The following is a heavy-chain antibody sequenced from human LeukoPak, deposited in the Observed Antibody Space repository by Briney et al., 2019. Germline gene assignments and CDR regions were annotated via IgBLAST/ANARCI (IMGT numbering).Heavy chain of an antibody. CDR3: ASVKNGVAGTPGLYFDY. V-gene: IGHV1-18*01. CDR2: ISAYNGNT. CDR1: GYTFTSYG. J-gene: IGHJ4*02. D-gene: IGHD6-19*01. Sequence: ASVKVSCKASGYTFTSYGISWVRQAPGQGLEWMGWISAYNGNTNYAQKLQGRVTMTTDTSTSTAYMELRSLGSDDTAVYYCASVKNGVAGTPGLYFDYWGQGTLVTVSS.